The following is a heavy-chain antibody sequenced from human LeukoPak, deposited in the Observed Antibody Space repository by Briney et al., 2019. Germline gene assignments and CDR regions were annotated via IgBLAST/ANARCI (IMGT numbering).Heavy chain of an antibody. Sequence: PSETLSLTCAVYGGSFSGYYWSWIRQPPGKGLEWIGEINHSGSTNYNPSLKSRVTISVDTSKNQFSLKLNSVTAADTAVYYCARAAIVVVPAAAGWFDPWGQGTLVTVSS. CDR3: ARAAIVVVPAAAGWFDP. J-gene: IGHJ5*02. D-gene: IGHD2-2*01. V-gene: IGHV4-34*01. CDR1: GGSFSGYY. CDR2: INHSGST.